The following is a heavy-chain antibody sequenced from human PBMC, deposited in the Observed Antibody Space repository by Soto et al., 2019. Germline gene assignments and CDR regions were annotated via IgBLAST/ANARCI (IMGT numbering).Heavy chain of an antibody. CDR2: IIPICGTA. CDR1: GGTFSSYA. Sequence: QVQLVQSGAEVKKPGSSVKVSCKASGGTFSSYAISWVRQAPGQGLEWMGGIIPICGTANYAQKFQGRVTITADESTRTAYMELSSLRSEDTAVYYCASHTERATIRWWYFDLWGRGTLVTVSS. J-gene: IGHJ2*01. V-gene: IGHV1-69*01. D-gene: IGHD5-12*01. CDR3: ASHTERATIRWWYFDL.